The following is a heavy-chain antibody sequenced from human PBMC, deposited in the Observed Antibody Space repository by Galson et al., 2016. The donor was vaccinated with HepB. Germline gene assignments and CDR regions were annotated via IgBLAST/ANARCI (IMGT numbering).Heavy chain of an antibody. D-gene: IGHD4/OR15-4a*01. Sequence: SLRLSCAASGFTFSSHYMNWVRQAPGKGLEWVSLIYSGGSIEYADSVRGRFTISRDSSKNTLYLQMNSLRAEDTAVYYCARDPPGGGAWGQGTLVTVSS. CDR1: GFTFSSHY. J-gene: IGHJ4*02. CDR3: ARDPPGGGA. CDR2: IYSGGSI. V-gene: IGHV3-66*01.